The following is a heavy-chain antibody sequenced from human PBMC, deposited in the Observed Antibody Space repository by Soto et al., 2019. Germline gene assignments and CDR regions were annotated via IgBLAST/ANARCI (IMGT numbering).Heavy chain of an antibody. CDR2: INHSGST. D-gene: IGHD3-16*02. CDR3: ARGVTTLYRPRDYFDY. CDR1: GGSFSGYY. J-gene: IGHJ4*02. Sequence: SETLSLTCAVYGGSFSGYYWSWIRQPPGKGLEWIGEINHSGSTNYNPSLKSRVTISVDTSKNQFSLKLSSVTAADTAVYYCARGVTTLYRPRDYFDYWGQGTLVTVSS. V-gene: IGHV4-34*01.